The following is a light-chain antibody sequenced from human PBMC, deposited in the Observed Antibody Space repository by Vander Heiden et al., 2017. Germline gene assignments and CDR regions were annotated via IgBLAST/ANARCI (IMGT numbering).Light chain of an antibody. CDR1: NIGSKS. V-gene: IGLV3-21*02. CDR3: QVWDSSSDHWV. Sequence: SYVLTQPPSVSVAPGPTARITCGGNNIGSKSVHWYQQKPGQAPVLVVYDGSDGPSGIPERFSGSNSGNTATLTISRVEAGDEADYYCQVWDSSSDHWVFGGGTKLTVL. CDR2: DGS. J-gene: IGLJ3*02.